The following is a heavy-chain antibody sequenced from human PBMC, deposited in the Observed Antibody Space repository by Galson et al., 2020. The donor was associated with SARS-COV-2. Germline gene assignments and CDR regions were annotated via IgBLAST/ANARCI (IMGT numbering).Heavy chain of an antibody. Sequence: TGGSLRLSCAASGFTFSSYWMSWVRQAPGKGLEWVANIKQDGSEKYYVDSVKGRFTISRDNAKNSLYLQMNSLRAEDTAVYYCARDSGDYGDRYYYYGMDVWGQGTTVTVSS. J-gene: IGHJ6*02. V-gene: IGHV3-7*01. D-gene: IGHD4-17*01. CDR3: ARDSGDYGDRYYYYGMDV. CDR1: GFTFSSYW. CDR2: IKQDGSEK.